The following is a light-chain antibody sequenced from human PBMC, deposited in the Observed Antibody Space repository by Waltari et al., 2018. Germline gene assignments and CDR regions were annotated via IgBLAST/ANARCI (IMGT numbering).Light chain of an antibody. CDR2: QDT. CDR1: NLGDKY. V-gene: IGLV3-1*01. J-gene: IGLJ2*01. Sequence: SYELTQPTSVSVAPGQTASITCPGDNLGDKYACWYQQKPGQSPVLVIHQDTKRPSGIPERFSGSNSGNTATLTSSGTQAIDEADYYCQAWDSSYARVFGGGTKLTVL. CDR3: QAWDSSYARV.